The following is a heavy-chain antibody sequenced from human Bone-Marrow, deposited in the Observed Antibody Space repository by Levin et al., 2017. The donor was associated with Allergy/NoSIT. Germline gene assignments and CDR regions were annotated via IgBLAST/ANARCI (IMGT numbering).Heavy chain of an antibody. J-gene: IGHJ4*02. Sequence: GGSLRLSCAASGFTFSSYWMSWVRQAPGKGLEWVANIKQDGSEKYYVDSVKGRFTISRDNAKNSLYLQMNSLRAEDTAVYYCARSRGYSYGYVGYWGQGTLVTVSS. V-gene: IGHV3-7*04. D-gene: IGHD5-18*01. CDR1: GFTFSSYW. CDR3: ARSRGYSYGYVGY. CDR2: IKQDGSEK.